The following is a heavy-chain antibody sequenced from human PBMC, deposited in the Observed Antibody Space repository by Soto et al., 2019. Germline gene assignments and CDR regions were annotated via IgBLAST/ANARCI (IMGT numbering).Heavy chain of an antibody. V-gene: IGHV1-2*02. CDR2: INTNNGGA. CDR1: GYIFTEYH. J-gene: IGHJ5*02. D-gene: IGHD6-13*01. Sequence: QVQLVQSGAEVKKPGASVKVSCKASGYIFTEYHIHWVRQAPGQGLEFMGWINTNNGGAGSAQQFQGRVTVTRDTSINTVYLELSNLRSDDTAVYFCAKERGSNSLPPSYNWFDTWGQGTLIAVSS. CDR3: AKERGSNSLPPSYNWFDT.